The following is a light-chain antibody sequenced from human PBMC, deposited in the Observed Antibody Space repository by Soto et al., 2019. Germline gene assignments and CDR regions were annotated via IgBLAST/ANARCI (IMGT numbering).Light chain of an antibody. CDR1: QSVDNKY. J-gene: IGKJ3*01. Sequence: VLTQSPGTLSLSPGERATLSCRASQSVDNKYLAWHQQKRGQAPRLLIYGASTRAAGIPDRFSGSGSGTDFTLTISSLAPEDFAVYYCQEYGNPLFGPGTKVEIK. CDR2: GAS. V-gene: IGKV3-20*01. CDR3: QEYGNPL.